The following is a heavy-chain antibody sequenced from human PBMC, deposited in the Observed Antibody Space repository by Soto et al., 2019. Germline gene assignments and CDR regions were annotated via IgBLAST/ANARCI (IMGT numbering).Heavy chain of an antibody. J-gene: IGHJ4*02. CDR2: IYYSGST. CDR1: GGSISSSSYY. Sequence: QLQLQESGPGLVKPSETLSLPCTVSGGSISSSSYYWGWIRQPPGKGLEWIGSIYYSGSTYYNPSLKSRVTIPVDTSKNQFSLKLSSVPAADTAVYYCARPSGSYLYYFDYWGKGTLVTVSS. V-gene: IGHV4-39*01. CDR3: ARPSGSYLYYFDY. D-gene: IGHD1-26*01.